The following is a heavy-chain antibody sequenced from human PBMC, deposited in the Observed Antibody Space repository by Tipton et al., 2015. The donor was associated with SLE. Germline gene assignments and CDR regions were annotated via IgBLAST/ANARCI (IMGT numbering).Heavy chain of an antibody. CDR2: IYYSGST. CDR3: ARDQVSGRGSYCMDV. CDR1: GGSISSGGYY. J-gene: IGHJ6*02. V-gene: IGHV4-31*03. D-gene: IGHD6-19*01. Sequence: TLSLTCTVSGGSISSGGYYWSWIRQHPGKGLEWIGYIYYSGSTYYNPSLKSRVTISVDTSKNQFSLKLGSVTAADTAVYYCARDQVSGRGSYCMDVWGQGTTLTVSS.